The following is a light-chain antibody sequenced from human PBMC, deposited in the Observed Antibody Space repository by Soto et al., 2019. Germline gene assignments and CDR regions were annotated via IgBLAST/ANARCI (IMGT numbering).Light chain of an antibody. CDR2: AAS. J-gene: IGKJ4*01. CDR3: QQYYSYPLT. Sequence: AIRMTQSPSSFSASTGDRVTITCRASQGISSDLAWYQQKPGKAPKLLIYAASTLQSGVTSRFSGSGSGTDFTLTISCLQSEDLATYDCQQYYSYPLTFGGGTKVEIK. CDR1: QGISSD. V-gene: IGKV1-8*01.